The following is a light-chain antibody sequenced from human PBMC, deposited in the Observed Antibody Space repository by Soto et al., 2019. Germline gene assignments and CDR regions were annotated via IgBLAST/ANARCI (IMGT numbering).Light chain of an antibody. V-gene: IGKV1-33*01. CDR1: QGISNY. CDR3: QQCDSLPYS. CDR2: TAS. Sequence: DIQMTQSPPSLSASVGDRVTITCQASQGISNYLNWYQQKPGKAPTLLIYTASNLETGVPSRFSGSGSATYFTVTISSLQPEDSATYFCQQCDSLPYSFGLGTKLEIK. J-gene: IGKJ2*03.